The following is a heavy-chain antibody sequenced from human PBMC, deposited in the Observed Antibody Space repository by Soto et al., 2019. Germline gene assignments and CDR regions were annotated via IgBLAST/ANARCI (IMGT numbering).Heavy chain of an antibody. V-gene: IGHV6-1*01. CDR2: TYYKSKWYY. D-gene: IGHD1-1*01. J-gene: IGHJ6*03. Sequence: QVQLQQSSPGLVKPSQALSLTCDISGDSVSSNSAGWNWIRQTPSRGLEWLGRTYYKSKWYYTYAAAVKSRITVSPDTSKNQFSLQVTPVTPEDTAVYYCARGSWDDVSGHYYMDVWDKGTTVTVSS. CDR1: GDSVSSNSAG. CDR3: ARGSWDDVSGHYYMDV.